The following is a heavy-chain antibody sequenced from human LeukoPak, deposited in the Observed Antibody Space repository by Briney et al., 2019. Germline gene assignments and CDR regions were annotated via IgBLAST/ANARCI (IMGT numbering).Heavy chain of an antibody. CDR3: ARVPYYYDSSGYFDLDY. D-gene: IGHD3-22*01. J-gene: IGHJ4*02. CDR2: INPNSGGT. V-gene: IGHV1-2*02. Sequence: ASVKVSCKASGYTFTGYYMHWVRQAPGQGLEWMGWINPNSGGTNYAQKFQGRVTMTRDTSISTAYMELSRLRSDDMAVYYCARVPYYYDSSGYFDLDYWGQGTLVTVSS. CDR1: GYTFTGYY.